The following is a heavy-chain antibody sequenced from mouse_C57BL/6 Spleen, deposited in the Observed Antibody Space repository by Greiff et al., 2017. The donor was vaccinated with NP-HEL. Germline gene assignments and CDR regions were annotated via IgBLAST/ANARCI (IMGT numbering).Heavy chain of an antibody. CDR2: IDPETGGT. D-gene: IGHD4-1*01. Sequence: QVQLKESGAELVRPGASVTLSCKASGYTFTDYEMHWVKQTPVHGLEWIGAIDPETGGTAYNQKFKGKAILTADKSSSTAYMELRSLTSEDSAVYYCTREGNWDESFDYWGQGTTLTVSS. CDR1: GYTFTDYE. J-gene: IGHJ2*01. CDR3: TREGNWDESFDY. V-gene: IGHV1-15*01.